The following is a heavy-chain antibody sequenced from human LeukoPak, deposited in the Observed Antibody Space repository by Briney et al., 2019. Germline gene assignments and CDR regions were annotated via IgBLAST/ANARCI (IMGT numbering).Heavy chain of an antibody. V-gene: IGHV4-34*01. D-gene: IGHD3-16*01. J-gene: IGHJ6*03. CDR2: INHSGST. Sequence: SETLSLTCAVYGGSSSGYYWSWIRQPPGKGLEWIGEINHSGSTNYNPSLKSRVTISVDTSKNQFSLKLSSVTAADTAVYYCARVGDYYYYYYMDVWGKGTTVTVSS. CDR1: GGSSSGYY. CDR3: ARVGDYYYYYYMDV.